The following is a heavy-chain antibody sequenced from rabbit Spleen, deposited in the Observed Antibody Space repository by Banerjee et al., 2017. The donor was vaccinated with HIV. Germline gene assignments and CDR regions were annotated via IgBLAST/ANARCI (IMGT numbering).Heavy chain of an antibody. Sequence: QEQLEESGGGLFQPGGSLALSCKASGFDFSGYYYMCWVRQAPGKGLEWIGCIDAGSTGTTYYASWAKGRFTISKTPSTTVTLQMTSLTVADTAMYFCSRRYRGSPGYWDLWGPGTLVTVS. CDR3: SRRYRGSPGYWDL. CDR2: IDAGSTGTT. D-gene: IGHD7-1*01. J-gene: IGHJ4*01. CDR1: GFDFSGYYY. V-gene: IGHV1S45*01.